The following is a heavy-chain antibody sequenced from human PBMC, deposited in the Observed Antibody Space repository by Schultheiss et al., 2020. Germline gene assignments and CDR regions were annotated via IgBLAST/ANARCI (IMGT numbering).Heavy chain of an antibody. J-gene: IGHJ4*02. V-gene: IGHV3-30*19. CDR2: IWYDGSNK. CDR3: ARDRYRHSSGWFLDY. Sequence: GGSLRLSCAASGFTFSSYGMHWVRQAPGKGLEWVAVIWYDGSNKYYADSVKGRFTISRDNSKNTLYLQMNSLRAEDTAVYYCARDRYRHSSGWFLDYWGQGTLGTGSS. D-gene: IGHD6-19*01. CDR1: GFTFSSYG.